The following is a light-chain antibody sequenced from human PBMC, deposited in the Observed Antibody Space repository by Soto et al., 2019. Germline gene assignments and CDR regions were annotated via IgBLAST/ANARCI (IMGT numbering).Light chain of an antibody. CDR2: EGI. Sequence: QSVLTQPASVSGSPGQSITISCTGTSSDVGTYNLVSWYQQHPGKAPKLMIYEGIKRPSGVSNRFSGSKSGNTASLTISGVQAEDEADYYCCSYAGSTTWVFGGGTKLTVL. V-gene: IGLV2-23*01. CDR3: CSYAGSTTWV. J-gene: IGLJ3*02. CDR1: SSDVGTYNL.